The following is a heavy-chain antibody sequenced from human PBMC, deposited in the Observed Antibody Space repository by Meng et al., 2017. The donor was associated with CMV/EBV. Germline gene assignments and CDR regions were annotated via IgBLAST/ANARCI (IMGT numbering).Heavy chain of an antibody. D-gene: IGHD6-13*01. CDR1: GGTFSSYA. CDR3: ARPIAAAGTDDAFDI. J-gene: IGHJ3*02. Sequence: SVKVSCKASGGTFSSYAISWVRQAPGQGLEWMGGIIPILGIANYAQKFQGRVTITADKSTSTAYMELSSLRSEDTAVYYCARPIAAAGTDDAFDIWGQGTMVTVSS. CDR2: IIPILGIA. V-gene: IGHV1-69*10.